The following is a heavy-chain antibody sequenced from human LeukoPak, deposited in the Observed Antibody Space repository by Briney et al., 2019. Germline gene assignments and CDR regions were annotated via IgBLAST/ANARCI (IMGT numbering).Heavy chain of an antibody. D-gene: IGHD3-22*01. CDR1: GYTFTSYY. J-gene: IGHJ4*02. Sequence: ASVKVSCKASGYTFTSYYMHWVRQAPGQGLEWMGIINPSGGSTSYAQKFQGRVTMTRDTSTSTVYMELSSLRSEDTAVYYCARVEAHYDSSGYDDYWGQGTLVTVSS. CDR2: INPSGGST. V-gene: IGHV1-46*01. CDR3: ARVEAHYDSSGYDDY.